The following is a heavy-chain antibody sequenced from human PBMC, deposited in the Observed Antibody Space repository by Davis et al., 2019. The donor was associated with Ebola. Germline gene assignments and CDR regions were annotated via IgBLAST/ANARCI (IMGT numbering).Heavy chain of an antibody. CDR1: GFTFNTYE. Sequence: GGSLRLSCAASGFTFNTYEMNWVRQAPGKGLEWISYISDSGSTTYYTDSVKGRFTISRDNAKNSLYLQMNSLRAEDTAVYYCAREVVVITARYFDYWGQGTLVTVSS. V-gene: IGHV3-48*03. J-gene: IGHJ4*02. CDR2: ISDSGSTT. CDR3: AREVVVITARYFDY. D-gene: IGHD3-22*01.